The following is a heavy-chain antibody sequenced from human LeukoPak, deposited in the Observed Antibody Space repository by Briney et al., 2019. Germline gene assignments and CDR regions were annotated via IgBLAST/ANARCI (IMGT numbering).Heavy chain of an antibody. CDR1: GFTFSSYA. CDR3: ARAYGDFDY. CDR2: ISYDGSNK. D-gene: IGHD4-17*01. Sequence: PGGSLRHSCAASGFTFSSYAMHWVRQAPGKGLEWVAVISYDGSNKYYADSVKGRFTISRDNSKNTLYLQMNSLRAEDTAVYYCARAYGDFDYWGQGTLVTVSS. J-gene: IGHJ4*02. V-gene: IGHV3-30-3*01.